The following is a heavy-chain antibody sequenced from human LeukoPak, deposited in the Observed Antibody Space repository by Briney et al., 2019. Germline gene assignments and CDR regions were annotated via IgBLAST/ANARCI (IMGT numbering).Heavy chain of an antibody. J-gene: IGHJ3*02. CDR3: AKGHYYDSSGYASLDAFDI. CDR1: GFTFSSYA. CDR2: ISGSGGST. Sequence: PGGSLRLSCAASGFTFSSYAMSWVRQAPGKGLEWVSAISGSGGSTYYADSVKGRFTISRDNSKNTLYLQVNGLRAEDTAVYYCAKGHYYDSSGYASLDAFDIWGQGTMVTVSS. D-gene: IGHD3-22*01. V-gene: IGHV3-23*01.